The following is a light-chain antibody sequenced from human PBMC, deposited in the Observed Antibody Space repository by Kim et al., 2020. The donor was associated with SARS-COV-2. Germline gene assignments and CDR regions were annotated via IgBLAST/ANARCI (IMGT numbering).Light chain of an antibody. J-gene: IGLJ2*01. CDR3: NSRDSSGNHLV. CDR2: GKN. CDR1: SLRSYY. V-gene: IGLV3-19*01. Sequence: ALGQTVRITCQGYSLRSYYASWYQQKPGQAPVLVIYGKNNRPSGIPDRFSGSSSGNTASLTIPGAQAEDEADYYCNSRDSSGNHLVFGGGTQLTVL.